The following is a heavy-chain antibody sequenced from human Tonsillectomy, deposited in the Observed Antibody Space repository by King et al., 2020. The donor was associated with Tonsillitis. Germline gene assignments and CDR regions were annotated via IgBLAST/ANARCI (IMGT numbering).Heavy chain of an antibody. V-gene: IGHV1-2*02. D-gene: IGHD5-18*01. CDR3: ARTWIQVWTPDFDY. CDR2: INPNDGGT. J-gene: IGHJ4*02. Sequence: HVQLVESGAEVKKPGASVKVSCKASGYTFTGHYIHWVRQAPGQGLEWMGWINPNDGGTKYAQKFQGRVTMTRDTSISTAYMELSRLRSDDTAVFYCARTWIQVWTPDFDYWGQGTLVTVSS. CDR1: GYTFTGHY.